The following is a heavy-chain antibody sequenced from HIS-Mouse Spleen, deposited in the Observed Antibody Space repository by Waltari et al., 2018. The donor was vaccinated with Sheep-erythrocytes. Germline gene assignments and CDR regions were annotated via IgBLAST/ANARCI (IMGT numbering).Heavy chain of an antibody. V-gene: IGHV3-21*01. CDR1: GFTFSSYS. D-gene: IGHD1-26*01. J-gene: IGHJ4*02. Sequence: EVQLVESWGGLVKPGGSLRLSCAASGFTFSSYSMNWVRQSPGNGLVCVASIRSSNSYICYADAVKGRFTIPRDNAKNSLYRQMNSLRAEDTAVYYCARVASGATFDYWGQGTLVTVSS. CDR2: IRSSNSYI. CDR3: ARVASGATFDY.